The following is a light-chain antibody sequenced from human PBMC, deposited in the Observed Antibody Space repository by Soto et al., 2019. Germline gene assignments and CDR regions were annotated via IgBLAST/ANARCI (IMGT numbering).Light chain of an antibody. CDR1: QSVSSN. CDR3: QQYNNWPPIT. J-gene: IGKJ3*01. V-gene: IGKV3-15*01. Sequence: EIVMTQSPATLSVSPGERATLSCRASQSVSSNLAWYQQKPGQAPRRLIYGASTRATGIPARFSGSGSGTEFTLTISRLQSEDFAVYYCQQYNNWPPITFGPGTKVDIK. CDR2: GAS.